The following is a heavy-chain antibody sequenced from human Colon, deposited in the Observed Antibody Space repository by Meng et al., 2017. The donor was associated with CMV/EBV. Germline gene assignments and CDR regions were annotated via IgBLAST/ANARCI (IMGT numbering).Heavy chain of an antibody. V-gene: IGHV5-51*01. D-gene: IGHD3-3*01. Sequence: GESLKISCQGSGYSFSSYWIGWVRQMPGKGLEWLGIIYPGDSDTRYSPSSQGQVTISADKSISTAYLQWSSLKASDTAMYYCARLVFWSGGTVRRSYWFDYWGQGTLVTVSS. CDR3: ARLVFWSGGTVRRSYWFDY. CDR1: GYSFSSYW. J-gene: IGHJ4*02. CDR2: IYPGDSDT.